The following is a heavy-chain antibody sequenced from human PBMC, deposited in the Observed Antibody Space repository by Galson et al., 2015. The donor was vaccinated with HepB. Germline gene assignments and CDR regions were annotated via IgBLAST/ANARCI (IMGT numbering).Heavy chain of an antibody. V-gene: IGHV1-18*04. D-gene: IGHD6-19*01. CDR3: ARDISRVVAGTGWFDP. CDR2: ISAYNGNT. J-gene: IGHJ5*02. CDR1: GYTFTSYG. Sequence: SVKVSCKASGYTFTSYGISWVRQAPGQGLEWMGWISAYNGNTNYAQKLQGRVTMTTDTSTSTAYMELRSLRSDDTAVYYCARDISRVVAGTGWFDPWGQGTLVTVSS.